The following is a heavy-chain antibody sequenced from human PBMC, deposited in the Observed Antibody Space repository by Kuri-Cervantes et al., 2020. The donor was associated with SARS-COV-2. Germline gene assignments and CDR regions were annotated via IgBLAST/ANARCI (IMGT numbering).Heavy chain of an antibody. CDR3: ARLYSRPSPKFVDNRYYYYFTDV. CDR2: INHSGST. V-gene: IGHV4-34*01. CDR1: GGSFSGYY. J-gene: IGHJ6*03. Sequence: SETLSLTCAVYGGSFSGYYWSWIRQPPGKGLEWIGEINHSGSTNYNPSLKSRVTISVDTSKNQFSLKLSSVTAADTAVYYCARLYSRPSPKFVDNRYYYYFTDVWGKGTTVTVSS. D-gene: IGHD6-6*01.